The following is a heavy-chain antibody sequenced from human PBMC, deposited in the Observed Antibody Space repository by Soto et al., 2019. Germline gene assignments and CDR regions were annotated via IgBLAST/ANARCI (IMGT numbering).Heavy chain of an antibody. D-gene: IGHD3-3*01. Sequence: SETLSLTCTVSGGSISSGDYYWSWIRQPPGKGLDWIGYIYYSGSTYYNPSLKSRVTISVDTSKNQFSLKLSSVTAADTAVYYCARGPPYDFWSGYYKANWFDPWGQGTLVTVSS. CDR3: ARGPPYDFWSGYYKANWFDP. CDR2: IYYSGST. V-gene: IGHV4-30-4*01. J-gene: IGHJ5*02. CDR1: GGSISSGDYY.